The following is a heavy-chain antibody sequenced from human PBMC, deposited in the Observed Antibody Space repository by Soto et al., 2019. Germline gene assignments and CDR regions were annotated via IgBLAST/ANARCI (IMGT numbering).Heavy chain of an antibody. V-gene: IGHV3-23*01. Sequence: VQLLESGGGLGRPGGSLRLSCKTSGFPFSNFAMSWVRQAPGKGLEWVSTIGGRADNTYYVDPVKGRFTISRDMSNSTLFLQLNSLGGEDTAVYYCAMGFEFGELSYWGQGTPVSVSS. CDR2: IGGRADNT. D-gene: IGHD3-10*01. J-gene: IGHJ4*02. CDR1: GFPFSNFA. CDR3: AMGFEFGELSY.